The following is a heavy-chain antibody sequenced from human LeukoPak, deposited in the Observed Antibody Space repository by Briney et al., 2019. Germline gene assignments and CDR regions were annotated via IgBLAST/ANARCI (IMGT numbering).Heavy chain of an antibody. CDR3: ARGSSRGYCSSTSCPHMDV. J-gene: IGHJ6*03. CDR1: GFTFSSYA. V-gene: IGHV3-23*01. D-gene: IGHD2-2*01. Sequence: GGSLRLSCAASGFTFSSYAMSWVRQAPGKGLEWVSAISGSGGSTYYADSVKGRFTISRDNSKNTLYLQMNSLRAEDTAVYYCARGSSRGYCSSTSCPHMDVWGKGTTVTVSS. CDR2: ISGSGGST.